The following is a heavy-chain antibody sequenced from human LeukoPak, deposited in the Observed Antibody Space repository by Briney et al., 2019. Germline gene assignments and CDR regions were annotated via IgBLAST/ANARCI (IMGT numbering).Heavy chain of an antibody. CDR3: ARVSRYSSSWYDY. Sequence: SETLSFTCAVYGGSFSGYYWSWLRPPPGQGWEWVGKINHSGSTNYNPSLKSRVTISVDTSKNKFSLKLSSVTAADTAVYYCARVSRYSSSWYDYWGQGTLVTVSA. CDR2: INHSGST. J-gene: IGHJ4*02. V-gene: IGHV4-34*01. CDR1: GGSFSGYY. D-gene: IGHD6-13*01.